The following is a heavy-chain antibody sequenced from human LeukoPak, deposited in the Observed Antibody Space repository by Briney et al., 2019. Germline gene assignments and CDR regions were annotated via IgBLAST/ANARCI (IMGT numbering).Heavy chain of an antibody. J-gene: IGHJ5*02. CDR2: ISGSGGST. CDR1: GFTFSSYA. V-gene: IGHV3-23*01. CDR3: AKGSSIDYDNWFDP. Sequence: GGSLRLSCAASGFTFSSYAMSWVRQAPGKGLEWVSAISGSGGSTYYADSVKGRFTTSRDNSKNTLYLQMNSLRAEDTAVYYCAKGSSIDYDNWFDPWGQGTLVTVSS. D-gene: IGHD4-17*01.